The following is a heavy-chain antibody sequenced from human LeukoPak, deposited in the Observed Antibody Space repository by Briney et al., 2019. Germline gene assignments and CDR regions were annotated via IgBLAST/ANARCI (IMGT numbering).Heavy chain of an antibody. CDR2: IYYSGST. Sequence: PSETLSLTCTVSGGSISTNYWSWIRQPPGKGLEWIGYIYYSGSTNYNPSLKSRVTISMDTSKSRFSLKLSSVTAADTAIYYCARYSSSTWLGFDYWGQGTLVTVSS. CDR3: ARYSSSTWLGFDY. D-gene: IGHD6-13*01. CDR1: GGSISTNY. V-gene: IGHV4-59*13. J-gene: IGHJ4*02.